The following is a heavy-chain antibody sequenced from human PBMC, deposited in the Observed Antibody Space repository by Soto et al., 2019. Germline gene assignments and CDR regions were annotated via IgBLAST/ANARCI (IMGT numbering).Heavy chain of an antibody. CDR3: ARRYGSCFDY. V-gene: IGHV4-59*08. Sequence: SETLSLTCTVSGGSISSYYWSWIRQPPGKGLELIGYIYYSESTNYNPSLKSRVNKPVDTSKNHFSLKLSFVTAADPAVYYCARRYGSCFDYWGQGTLVTVS. CDR2: IYYSEST. D-gene: IGHD5-18*01. J-gene: IGHJ4*02. CDR1: GGSISSYY.